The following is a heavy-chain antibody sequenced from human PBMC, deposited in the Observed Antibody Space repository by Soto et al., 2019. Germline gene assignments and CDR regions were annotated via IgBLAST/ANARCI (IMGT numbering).Heavy chain of an antibody. V-gene: IGHV5-10-1*01. Sequence: GESLKISCKGSGYSFTSYWISWVRQMPGKGLEWMGRIDPSDSYTNYSPSFQGHVTISADKSISTAYLQWSSLKASDTAMYYCARHPPSLGGYYYYGMDVWGQGTTVTVSS. CDR2: IDPSDSYT. J-gene: IGHJ6*02. D-gene: IGHD1-26*01. CDR1: GYSFTSYW. CDR3: ARHPPSLGGYYYYGMDV.